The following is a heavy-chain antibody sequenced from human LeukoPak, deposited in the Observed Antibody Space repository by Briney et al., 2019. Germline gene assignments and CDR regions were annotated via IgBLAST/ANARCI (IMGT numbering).Heavy chain of an antibody. D-gene: IGHD5-18*01. CDR1: GYTFTSYG. J-gene: IGHJ4*02. CDR2: ISAYNGNT. Sequence: GASVKVSCKASGYTFTSYGISWVRQAPGQGLEWMGWISAYNGNTNYAQKLQGRVTMTRDTSTSTVYMELSSLRSEDTAVYYCARTYVDTAMEPLDYWGQGTLVTVSS. CDR3: ARTYVDTAMEPLDY. V-gene: IGHV1-18*01.